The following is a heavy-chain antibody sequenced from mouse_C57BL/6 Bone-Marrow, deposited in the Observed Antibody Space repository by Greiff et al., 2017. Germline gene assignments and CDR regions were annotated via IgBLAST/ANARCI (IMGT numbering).Heavy chain of an antibody. Sequence: QVQLQQPGAELVMPGASVKLSCKASGYTFTSYWMHWVKQRPGQGLAWIGEIDPSDSYTNYNQKFKGKSTLTVDKSSSTAYMQLSSLTSEDSAVYYCARKDLVWYDYEDYFDYWGQGTTLTVSS. V-gene: IGHV1-69*01. J-gene: IGHJ2*01. CDR2: IDPSDSYT. D-gene: IGHD2-4*01. CDR1: GYTFTSYW. CDR3: ARKDLVWYDYEDYFDY.